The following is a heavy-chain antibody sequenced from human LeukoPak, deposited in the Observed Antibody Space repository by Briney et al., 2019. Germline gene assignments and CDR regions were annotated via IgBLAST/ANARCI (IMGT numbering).Heavy chain of an antibody. Sequence: GESRKISCKGSGYSFTRNWIGWVRQMPGKGLEWMGIIYPGDSDTRYSPSFQGQVTISADKSINTAYLQWSSLTASDTAMYYCARRVVNNRNWYFNLWGRGTLVTVSS. J-gene: IGHJ2*01. V-gene: IGHV5-51*01. D-gene: IGHD4-23*01. CDR1: GYSFTRNW. CDR2: IYPGDSDT. CDR3: ARRVVNNRNWYFNL.